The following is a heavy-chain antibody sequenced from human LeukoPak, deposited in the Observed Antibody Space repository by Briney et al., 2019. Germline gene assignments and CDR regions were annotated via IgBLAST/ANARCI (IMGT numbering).Heavy chain of an antibody. CDR1: GFTFSSCS. J-gene: IGHJ4*02. V-gene: IGHV3-21*01. CDR3: ARGTVTTGIGY. Sequence: GGSLRLSCAASGFTFSSCSMNWVRQAPGKGLEWVSSISSSSYIYYADSVKGRFTISRDNAKNSLYLQMNSLRAEDTAVYYCARGTVTTGIGYWGQGTLVTVSS. CDR2: ISSSSYI. D-gene: IGHD4-11*01.